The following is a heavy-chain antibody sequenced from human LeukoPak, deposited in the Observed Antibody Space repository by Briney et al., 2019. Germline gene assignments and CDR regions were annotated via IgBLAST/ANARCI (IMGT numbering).Heavy chain of an antibody. CDR2: INQGGSVK. CDR1: GFTFRSYW. J-gene: IGHJ4*02. V-gene: IGHV3-7*01. CDR3: AREYSSSSGLDY. Sequence: PGGSLRLSCAASGFTFRSYWMSWVRQAPGKGLEWVANINQGGSVKYYVDSVKGRFTISRDGAKNTLYLQMNSLRAEDTAVYYCAREYSSSSGLDYWGQGTLVTVSS. D-gene: IGHD6-6*01.